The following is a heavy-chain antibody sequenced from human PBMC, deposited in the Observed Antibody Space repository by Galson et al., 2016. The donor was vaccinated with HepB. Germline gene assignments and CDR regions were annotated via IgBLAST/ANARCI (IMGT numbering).Heavy chain of an antibody. J-gene: IGHJ5*02. D-gene: IGHD6-19*01. CDR3: AKEPVAGTGRWFDP. Sequence: SLRLSCAASGFTFSSYGMHWVRQAPGKGLEWVAVIWYDGSNKYYADSVKGRFTISRDNSKNTLYLQMNSLRAEDTAVYYCAKEPVAGTGRWFDPWGQGTLVTVSS. CDR1: GFTFSSYG. V-gene: IGHV3-33*06. CDR2: IWYDGSNK.